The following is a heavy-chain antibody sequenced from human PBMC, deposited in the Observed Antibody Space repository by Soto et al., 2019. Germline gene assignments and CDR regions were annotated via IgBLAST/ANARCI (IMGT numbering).Heavy chain of an antibody. CDR1: GFTFYYYS. CDR3: AKDSSIFGVVITHFDY. J-gene: IGHJ4*02. CDR2: ISWNSGSI. V-gene: IGHV3-9*01. D-gene: IGHD3-3*01. Sequence: PGGSPSLSSASSGFTFYYYSMHWVRHAPGKGLEWVSGISWNSGSIGYADSVKGRFTISRDNAKNSLYLQMNSLRAEDTALYYCAKDSSIFGVVITHFDYWGQGTLVTVSS.